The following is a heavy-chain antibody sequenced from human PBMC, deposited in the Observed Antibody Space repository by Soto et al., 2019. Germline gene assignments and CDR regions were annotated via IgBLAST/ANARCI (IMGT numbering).Heavy chain of an antibody. CDR2: IIPIFGTA. J-gene: IGHJ4*02. CDR1: GGTFSSYA. CDR3: ARGLLGVVIPFDY. Sequence: SVKVSCKASGGTFSSYAISWVRQAPGQGLEWRGGIIPIFGTANYAQKFQGRVTITADESTSTAYMELSSLRSEDTAVYYCARGLLGVVIPFDYWGQGTLVTVSS. D-gene: IGHD3-3*01. V-gene: IGHV1-69*13.